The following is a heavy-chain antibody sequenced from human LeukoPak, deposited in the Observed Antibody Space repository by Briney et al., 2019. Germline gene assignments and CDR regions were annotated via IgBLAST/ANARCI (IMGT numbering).Heavy chain of an antibody. D-gene: IGHD4-17*01. V-gene: IGHV3-23*01. CDR2: ISGNGGDT. CDR1: GFTFGSYA. J-gene: IGHJ3*02. CDR3: AFRGKVTVTTKGAFDT. Sequence: GGSLRLSCAASGFTFGSYAMNWVRQAPGKGLEWVSVISGNGGDTNHADSVKGRFTISRDNSKNTLYLQMNSLRAEDTAIYYCAFRGKVTVTTKGAFDTWGQGTMVTVSS.